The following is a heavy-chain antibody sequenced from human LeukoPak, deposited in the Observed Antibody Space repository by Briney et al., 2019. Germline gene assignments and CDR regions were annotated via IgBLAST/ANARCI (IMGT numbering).Heavy chain of an antibody. CDR2: IIPMIGTA. V-gene: IGHV1-69*04. J-gene: IGHJ5*02. CDR1: GGIFSNHA. CDR3: ARDGSGSYYNWFDP. D-gene: IGHD3-10*01. Sequence: SVKVSCKASGGIFSNHAVTWVRQAPGQGLEWMGRIIPMIGTAKYAQKFQGRVTITRDTSASTAYMELSSLRSEDTAVYYCARDGSGSYYNWFDPWGQGTLVTVSS.